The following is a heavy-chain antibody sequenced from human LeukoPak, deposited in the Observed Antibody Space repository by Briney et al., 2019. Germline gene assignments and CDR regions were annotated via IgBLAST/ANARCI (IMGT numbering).Heavy chain of an antibody. CDR1: GGSMSNIYY. CDR2: IFYSGIT. J-gene: IGHJ6*02. CDR3: ARRSVATARGMDV. Sequence: SETLSLTCNVSGGSMSNIYYWGWIRQPPGKGLEWIGNIFYSGITYYNPSLRSRVTIAIDTSKSQFSLKLSSVTAADTAVYYCARRSVATARGMDVWGQGTTVTVSS. V-gene: IGHV4-39*01. D-gene: IGHD5-12*01.